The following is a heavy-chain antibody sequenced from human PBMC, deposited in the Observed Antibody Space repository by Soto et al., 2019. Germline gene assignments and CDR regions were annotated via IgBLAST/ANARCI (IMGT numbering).Heavy chain of an antibody. Sequence: GGSLRLSCAASGFIVSSNYMSWVRQAPGKGLEWVSVIYNSGSTYYADSVKGRFTISRDNSKNTLYLHMNSLRVEDTAVYYCARDQYGVAPGYWGRGTLVTVSS. CDR2: IYNSGST. D-gene: IGHD4-17*01. CDR3: ARDQYGVAPGY. J-gene: IGHJ4*02. CDR1: GFIVSSNY. V-gene: IGHV3-66*01.